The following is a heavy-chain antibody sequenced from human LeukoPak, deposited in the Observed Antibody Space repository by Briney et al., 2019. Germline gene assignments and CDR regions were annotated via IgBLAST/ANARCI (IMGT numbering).Heavy chain of an antibody. CDR2: ISWDGGSA. D-gene: IGHD3-22*01. CDR3: AKNEGLFGYYDSNDEGYFDY. Sequence: GGSLRLSCAASGFTLSSNDMNWVRQAPGKGLEWVSLISWDGGSAFYADSVKGRFTISRDNDKNSLFLQMNSLRPEDTALYYCAKNEGLFGYYDSNDEGYFDYWGQGTLVTVSS. J-gene: IGHJ4*02. CDR1: GFTLSSND. V-gene: IGHV3-43D*03.